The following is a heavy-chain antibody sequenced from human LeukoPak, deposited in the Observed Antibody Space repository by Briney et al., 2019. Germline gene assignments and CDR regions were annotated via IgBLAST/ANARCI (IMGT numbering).Heavy chain of an antibody. D-gene: IGHD2-2*01. Sequence: ASVKVSCKASGYTFTSYGISWVRQAPGQGLEWMGWISAYNGNTNYAQKLQGRVTMTTDTSTSTAYMGLRSLRSDDTAVYYCARDCSSTSCDDYWGQGTLVTVSS. CDR3: ARDCSSTSCDDY. V-gene: IGHV1-18*01. J-gene: IGHJ4*02. CDR2: ISAYNGNT. CDR1: GYTFTSYG.